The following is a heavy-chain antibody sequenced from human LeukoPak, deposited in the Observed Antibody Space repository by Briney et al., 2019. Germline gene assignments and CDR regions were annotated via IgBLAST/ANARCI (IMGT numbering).Heavy chain of an antibody. V-gene: IGHV5-51*01. D-gene: IGHD3-10*01. CDR2: IYPGDSDT. CDR1: GYNFTSYW. Sequence: GESLQISCKGSGYNFTSYWIGWVRPLPGKGLEWMGIIYPGDSDTRYSPSFQGQVTISADKSISTAYLQWSSLKASDTAMYYCARHKVDGSGNNWFDPWGQGTLVTVSS. CDR3: ARHKVDGSGNNWFDP. J-gene: IGHJ5*02.